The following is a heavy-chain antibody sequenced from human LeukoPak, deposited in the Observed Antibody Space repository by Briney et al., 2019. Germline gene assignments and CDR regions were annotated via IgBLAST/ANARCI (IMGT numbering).Heavy chain of an antibody. CDR1: GFTFSGSA. Sequence: GGSLRLSCAASGFTFSGSAIHWVRQSSGKGLEWVGQIDKKDKGYATATAYAASVKGRFTISRDDSINTAYLQMKSLKTEDTALYYWTRDSGTYNWFDPWGQGTLVTVS. CDR2: IDKKDKGYATAT. J-gene: IGHJ5*02. D-gene: IGHD1-26*01. CDR3: TRDSGTYNWFDP. V-gene: IGHV3-73*01.